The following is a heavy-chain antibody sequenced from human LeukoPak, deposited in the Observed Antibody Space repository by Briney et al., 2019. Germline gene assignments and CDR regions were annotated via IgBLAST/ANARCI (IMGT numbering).Heavy chain of an antibody. CDR2: TWYDGSNK. J-gene: IGHJ4*02. D-gene: IGHD3-22*01. V-gene: IGHV3-33*01. CDR1: GFTFSSYG. Sequence: PGGSLRLSCAASGFTFSSYGMHWVRQAPGKGLEWVAVTWYDGSNKYYADSVKGRFTISRDNSKNTLYLQMNSLRAEDTAVYYCARDMGTMIVVVNQFDYWGQGTLVTVSS. CDR3: ARDMGTMIVVVNQFDY.